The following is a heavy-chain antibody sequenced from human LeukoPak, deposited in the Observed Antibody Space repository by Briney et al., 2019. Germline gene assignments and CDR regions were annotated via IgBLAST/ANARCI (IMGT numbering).Heavy chain of an antibody. D-gene: IGHD6-13*01. V-gene: IGHV1-8*02. Sequence: ASVKVSCKASGYTFTSYAMNWVRQATGRGLEWMGWMNPNSGNTGYAQKFQGRVTMTRNTSISTAYMELSSLRSEDTAVYYCARGPSYSSSNDYWGQGTLVTVSS. J-gene: IGHJ4*02. CDR3: ARGPSYSSSNDY. CDR2: MNPNSGNT. CDR1: GYTFTSYA.